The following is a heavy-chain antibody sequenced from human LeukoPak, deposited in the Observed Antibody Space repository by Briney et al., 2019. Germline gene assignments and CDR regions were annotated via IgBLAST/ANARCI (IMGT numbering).Heavy chain of an antibody. J-gene: IGHJ4*02. D-gene: IGHD3-10*01. Sequence: GGSLRLSCAASGFTFSSYGTHWVRQAPGKGLEWVAVISYDGSNKYYADSVKGRFTISRDNSKNTLYLQMNSLRAEDTAVYYCAKDRGHEGLLWFGDPTYYFDYWGQGTLVTVSS. CDR1: GFTFSSYG. V-gene: IGHV3-30*18. CDR2: ISYDGSNK. CDR3: AKDRGHEGLLWFGDPTYYFDY.